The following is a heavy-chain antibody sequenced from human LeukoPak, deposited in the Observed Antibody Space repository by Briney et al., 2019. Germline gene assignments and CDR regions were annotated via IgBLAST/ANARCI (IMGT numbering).Heavy chain of an antibody. CDR3: AKEAYPGSYYPAEYFQH. Sequence: PGGSLRLSCAASGFTFSSYAMSWVRQAPGKGLEWVSAISGSGGSTYYADSVKGRFTISRDNSKNTLYLQMNSLRAEDTAVYYCAKEAYPGSYYPAEYFQHWGQGTLVTVSS. D-gene: IGHD1-26*01. CDR2: ISGSGGST. CDR1: GFTFSSYA. J-gene: IGHJ1*01. V-gene: IGHV3-23*01.